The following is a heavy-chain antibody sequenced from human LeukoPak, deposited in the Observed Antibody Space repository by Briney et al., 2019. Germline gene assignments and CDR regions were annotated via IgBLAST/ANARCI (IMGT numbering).Heavy chain of an antibody. Sequence: SETLSLTCTVSGGSISSGDYYWSWIRQPPGKGLEWIGYIYYSGSIYYNPSLKSRVTISVDTSKNQFSLKLSSVTAADTAVYYCARSGRGLATRFDPWGQGILVTVSS. D-gene: IGHD1-26*01. J-gene: IGHJ5*02. V-gene: IGHV4-30-4*02. CDR3: ARSGRGLATRFDP. CDR2: IYYSGSI. CDR1: GGSISSGDYY.